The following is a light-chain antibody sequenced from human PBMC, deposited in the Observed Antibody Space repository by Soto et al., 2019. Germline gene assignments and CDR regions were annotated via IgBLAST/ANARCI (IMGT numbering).Light chain of an antibody. Sequence: IVITQSPDSLCGSLSDRCTINRKSTPRVLCSSNNKNYLAWYQQKPGQPPKLLIYWASTRESGVPDRFSGSGSGTDFTLTISSLQAEDVAVYYCQQYYSTPWTFGQGTKVDI. CDR3: QQYYSTPWT. CDR1: PRVLCSSNNKNY. J-gene: IGKJ1*01. CDR2: WAS. V-gene: IGKV4-1*01.